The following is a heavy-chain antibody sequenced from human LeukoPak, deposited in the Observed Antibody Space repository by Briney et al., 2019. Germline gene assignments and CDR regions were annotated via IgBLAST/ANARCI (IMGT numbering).Heavy chain of an antibody. J-gene: IGHJ4*02. CDR3: AEDRGY. Sequence: GGSLRLSCAASGLTFSTYPMTWVRQAPGKGLEWVSAISNSGDTTYYADSVKGRFTISRDNSKNTLYLQLNSLRAEDTAVYYCAEDRGYWGQGTLVTVSS. V-gene: IGHV3-23*01. CDR2: ISNSGDTT. CDR1: GLTFSTYP.